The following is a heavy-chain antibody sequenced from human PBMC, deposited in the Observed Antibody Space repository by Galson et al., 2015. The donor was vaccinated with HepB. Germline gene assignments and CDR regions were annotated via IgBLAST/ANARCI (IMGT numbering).Heavy chain of an antibody. CDR3: ATRKTEHFDF. CDR1: GFTFSRYD. J-gene: IGHJ4*02. Sequence: SLRLSCAASGFTFSRYDVNWVRRAPGKGLEWVSTIDRTTRDTHYADSVKGRFTISRDNSKNTFYLQMNSLRAEDTAVYYCATRKTEHFDFWGQGTLVTVSS. V-gene: IGHV3-23*01. CDR2: IDRTTRDT.